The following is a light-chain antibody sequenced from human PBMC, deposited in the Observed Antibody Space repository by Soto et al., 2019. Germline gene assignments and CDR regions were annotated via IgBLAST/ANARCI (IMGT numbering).Light chain of an antibody. V-gene: IGLV2-23*02. Sequence: QSALTQPASVSGSPGQSITIPCTGTSSDVGSYNLVSWYQQHPDKAPRLMISEVTKRPSGVSDRFSGSKSGNTASLTISGLQAEDEADYYCCSYAGSSTLVLGGGNKVTVL. CDR1: SSDVGSYNL. J-gene: IGLJ3*02. CDR2: EVT. CDR3: CSYAGSSTLV.